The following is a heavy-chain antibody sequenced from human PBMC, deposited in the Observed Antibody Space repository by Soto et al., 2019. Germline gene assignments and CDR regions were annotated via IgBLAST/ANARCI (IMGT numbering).Heavy chain of an antibody. CDR2: MNPNSGNT. CDR3: ARIFLTGYYPWYYYGMDV. V-gene: IGHV1-8*01. CDR1: GYTFTSYD. D-gene: IGHD3-9*01. J-gene: IGHJ6*02. Sequence: ASVKVSCKASGYTFTSYDINWVRQATGQGLEWMGWMNPNSGNTGYAQKFQGRVTMTRNTSISTAYMELSSLRSEDTAVYYCARIFLTGYYPWYYYGMDVWGQGTTVTVSS.